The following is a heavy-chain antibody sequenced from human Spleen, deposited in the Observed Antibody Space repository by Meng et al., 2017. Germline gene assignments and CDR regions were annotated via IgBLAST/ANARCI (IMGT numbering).Heavy chain of an antibody. Sequence: QVHLQESGPELVKPSQTRSPTCTVSGGTISSVDHYWRWLRQPPGKGLEWIGYLYNSGTTYYKSSLKSRVSITGDTSKNQFSLKVNSVTAADTAVYFCVRGPYSKSLVFDYWGQGVLVTVSS. V-gene: IGHV4-30-4*01. D-gene: IGHD4-11*01. CDR2: LYNSGTT. CDR3: VRGPYSKSLVFDY. J-gene: IGHJ4*02. CDR1: GGTISSVDHY.